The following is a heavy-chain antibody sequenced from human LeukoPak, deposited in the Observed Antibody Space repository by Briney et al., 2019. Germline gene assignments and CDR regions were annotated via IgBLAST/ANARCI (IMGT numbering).Heavy chain of an antibody. CDR2: ISGTGGST. CDR1: GFTFSSNY. CDR3: AKSWGSYRYPFDY. Sequence: GGSLRLSCAASGFTFSSNYMSWVRQAPGKGLEWVSAISGTGGSTYYADSVKGRFTISTDNSKNTLYLQMNSLRAEDTAVYYCAKSWGSYRYPFDYWGQGTLVTVSS. D-gene: IGHD3-16*02. J-gene: IGHJ4*02. V-gene: IGHV3-23*01.